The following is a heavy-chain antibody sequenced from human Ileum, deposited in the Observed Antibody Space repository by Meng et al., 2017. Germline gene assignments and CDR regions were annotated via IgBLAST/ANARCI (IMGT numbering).Heavy chain of an antibody. D-gene: IGHD6-6*01. CDR3: ARVRYSSSSVFDY. CDR1: GFNFSSSA. V-gene: IGHV3-30*01. Sequence: QRVRSRVGVGHPGWSLRLSCAASGFNFSSSAMHWVRQAPGKGLEWVAVISHDGSNKYYADSVKGRFTISRDNSKNTLYLQMNSLGAEDTAVYYCARVRYSSSSVFDYWGQGTLVTVSS. J-gene: IGHJ4*02. CDR2: ISHDGSNK.